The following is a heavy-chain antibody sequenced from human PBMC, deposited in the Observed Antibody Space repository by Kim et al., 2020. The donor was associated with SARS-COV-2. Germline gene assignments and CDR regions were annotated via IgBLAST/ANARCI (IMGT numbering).Heavy chain of an antibody. CDR2: IWKDGSKT. V-gene: IGHV3-33*01. CDR1: GFIFGTYG. CDR3: ARDSTSANFDF. D-gene: IGHD2-2*01. J-gene: IGHJ4*02. Sequence: GGSLRLSCTPSGFIFGTYGMHWVRQAPGKGLEWVAVIWKDGSKTNYADSVKGRFTISRDNSKNMVFLQMNSLRVEDTAVYYCARDSTSANFDFWGQGTLV.